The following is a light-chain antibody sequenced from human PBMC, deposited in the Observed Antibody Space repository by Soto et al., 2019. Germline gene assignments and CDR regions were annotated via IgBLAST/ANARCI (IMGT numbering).Light chain of an antibody. CDR3: GTWDSSLSAGGV. CDR1: SSNIGNNY. CDR2: ENN. V-gene: IGLV1-51*02. J-gene: IGLJ1*01. Sequence: QSALTQAPSVSGVAGEKVTISCSGSSSNIGNNYVSWYQQLPGTAPTLLIYENNKRPSGIPDRFSGSKSGTSATLGITGLQTGDEADYYCGTWDSSLSAGGVFGTGTKAPS.